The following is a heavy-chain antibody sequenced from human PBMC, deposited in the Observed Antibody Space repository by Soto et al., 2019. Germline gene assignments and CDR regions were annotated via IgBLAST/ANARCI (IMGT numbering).Heavy chain of an antibody. J-gene: IGHJ4*02. CDR2: ILGANGDT. D-gene: IGHD5-12*01. CDR1: GFTFSTYT. V-gene: IGHV3-23*01. CDR3: AKDARPDGYWDFDY. Sequence: EVQMLESGGGLVQPGGSLRLSCAASGFTFSTYTMNWVRQAPGKGLEWVSAILGANGDTHYADSVKGRFTISTDTSKSTMNLEISSLIADDIADYYCAKDARPDGYWDFDYLGQGTLVTDSS.